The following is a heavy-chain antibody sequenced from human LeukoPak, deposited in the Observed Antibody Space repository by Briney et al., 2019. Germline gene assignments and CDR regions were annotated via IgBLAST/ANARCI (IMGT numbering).Heavy chain of an antibody. V-gene: IGHV3-20*04. CDR2: TNWKGGST. J-gene: IGHJ3*02. D-gene: IGHD2-15*01. CDR3: ARGLQAFDI. CDR1: GFTFDDYG. Sequence: PGGSLRLSCAASGFTFDDYGMSWVRQAPGKGLEWVSCTNWKGGSTGYADSVKGRFTISRDNAKNALYLQMNSLRGEDTALYYCARGLQAFDIWGQGTMVTVSS.